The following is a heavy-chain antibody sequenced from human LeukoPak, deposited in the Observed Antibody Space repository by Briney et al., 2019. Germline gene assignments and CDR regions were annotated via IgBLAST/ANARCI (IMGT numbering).Heavy chain of an antibody. Sequence: GGSLRLSCAASGFMFSDHYMDWVRHPPGKGLEWVGRIRNRARGHTTEYAASVKGRFIVSRDDSKNTVYLQMNSLKTEDTAVYYCARPNGIDWSIDYFDYWGQGTLVTVSS. CDR3: ARPNGIDWSIDYFDY. CDR1: GFMFSDHY. CDR2: IRNRARGHTT. V-gene: IGHV3-72*01. D-gene: IGHD3-9*01. J-gene: IGHJ4*02.